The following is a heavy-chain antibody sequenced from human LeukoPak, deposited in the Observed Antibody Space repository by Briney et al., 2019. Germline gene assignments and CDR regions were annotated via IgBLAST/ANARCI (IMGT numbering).Heavy chain of an antibody. CDR2: IKQDGSEK. CDR1: GFTFSSYW. CDR3: AKEAGQDFGALDAFDV. D-gene: IGHD4-17*01. J-gene: IGHJ3*01. Sequence: PGGSLRLSCAASGFTFSSYWMSWVRQAPGKGLEWVANIKQDGSEKYYVDSVKGRFTISRDNARNSLYLHMNSLRAEDTAVYYCAKEAGQDFGALDAFDVWGQETMVTVSS. V-gene: IGHV3-7*01.